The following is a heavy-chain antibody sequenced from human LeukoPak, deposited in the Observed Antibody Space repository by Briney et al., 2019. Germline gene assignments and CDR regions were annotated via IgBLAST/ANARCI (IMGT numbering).Heavy chain of an antibody. D-gene: IGHD3-22*01. CDR2: IYSGGST. V-gene: IGHV3-66*01. CDR3: ARDSWDYYDSPHPLPYGMDV. J-gene: IGHJ6*02. Sequence: PGGSLRLSCAASGFTVSSNYMSWVRQAPGKGLEWVSVIYSGGSTYYADSVRGRFTISRDNSKNTLYLQMNSLRAEDTAVYYCARDSWDYYDSPHPLPYGMDVWGQGTTVTVSS. CDR1: GFTVSSNY.